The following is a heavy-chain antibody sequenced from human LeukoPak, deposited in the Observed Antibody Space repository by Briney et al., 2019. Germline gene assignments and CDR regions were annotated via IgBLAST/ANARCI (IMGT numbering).Heavy chain of an antibody. V-gene: IGHV3-30*18. Sequence: PGGSLRLSCAASGFTFSSYGMHWVREAPGKGLEWGAVISYDGSNKYYADSVKGRFTISRDNSKNTLYLQMNSLRAEDTAVYYCAKSGYYDSSGYYPNWGQGTLVTVSS. D-gene: IGHD3-22*01. J-gene: IGHJ4*02. CDR3: AKSGYYDSSGYYPN. CDR2: ISYDGSNK. CDR1: GFTFSSYG.